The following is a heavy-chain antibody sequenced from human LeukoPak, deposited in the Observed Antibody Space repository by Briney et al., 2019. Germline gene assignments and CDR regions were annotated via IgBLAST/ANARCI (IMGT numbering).Heavy chain of an antibody. Sequence: ASVKVSCKVSGNTLTELSMHWVRQAPGKGLEWMGGFDPEDGETIYAQKFQGRVTMTEDTSTDTAYMELSSLRSEDTAVYYCATGEGFFWSGYWVNWGQGTLVTVSS. J-gene: IGHJ4*02. V-gene: IGHV1-24*01. CDR3: ATGEGFFWSGYWVN. D-gene: IGHD3-3*01. CDR1: GNTLTELS. CDR2: FDPEDGET.